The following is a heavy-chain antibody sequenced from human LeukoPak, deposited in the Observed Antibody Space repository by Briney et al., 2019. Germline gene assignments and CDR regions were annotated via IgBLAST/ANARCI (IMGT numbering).Heavy chain of an antibody. CDR2: IYYSGST. D-gene: IGHD1-26*01. CDR3: ARLTGGIIDY. CDR1: GGSISSSSYY. V-gene: IGHV4-39*01. J-gene: IGHJ4*02. Sequence: SETLSLTCTVSGGSISSSSYYWGWIRQPPGKGLEWIGSIYYSGSTYYNPSLKSRVTISLDTSKNQFSLQLSSVTAADTAVYYCARLTGGIIDYWGQGTLVTVSS.